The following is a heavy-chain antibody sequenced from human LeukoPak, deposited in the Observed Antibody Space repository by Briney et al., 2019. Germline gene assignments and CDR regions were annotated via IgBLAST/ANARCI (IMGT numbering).Heavy chain of an antibody. CDR1: GYTLIGYY. V-gene: IGHV1-2*02. CDR2: INPNSGDT. D-gene: IGHD3-10*01. CDR3: ARVRNRWFGEFSH. J-gene: IGHJ3*01. Sequence: ASVKVSCKASGYTLIGYYLNWVRQAPGQGLEWMGWINPNSGDTDHAQRFQGRVTMTRDTSISTIYMELSRLRSDDTAVYFCARVRNRWFGEFSHWGQGTLVIVPS.